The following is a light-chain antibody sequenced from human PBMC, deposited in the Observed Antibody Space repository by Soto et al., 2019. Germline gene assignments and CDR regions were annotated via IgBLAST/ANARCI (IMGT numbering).Light chain of an antibody. CDR3: SSYRRGSTYV. J-gene: IGLJ1*01. CDR2: DVT. CDR1: SSDVGGYNY. Sequence: QSALTQPASVSGSPGQSITVSCTGTSSDVGGYNYVSWYQHPGKAPRLMIYDVTNRPSGVSDRFSGSKSGNTASLTISGLQAEEEADYYCSSYRRGSTYVFGTGTKVTVL. V-gene: IGLV2-14*03.